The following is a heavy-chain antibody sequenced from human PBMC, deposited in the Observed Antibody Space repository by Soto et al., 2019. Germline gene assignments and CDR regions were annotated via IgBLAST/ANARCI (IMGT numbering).Heavy chain of an antibody. Sequence: QVQLVQSGAAVRKPGASVSVSCKASDYTFSNYYMSWVRQTPGQGLEWMGKINPDGGATTYAQNFQGRLTITSDTSSYTVYMEITGLTSDDTAVYYCARGLRYVVWGQGTQVTVSS. CDR1: DYTFSNYY. CDR2: INPDGGAT. V-gene: IGHV1-46*03. D-gene: IGHD1-1*01. J-gene: IGHJ4*02. CDR3: ARGLRYVV.